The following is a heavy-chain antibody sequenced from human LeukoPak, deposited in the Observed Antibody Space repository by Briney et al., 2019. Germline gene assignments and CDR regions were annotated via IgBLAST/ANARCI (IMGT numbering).Heavy chain of an antibody. V-gene: IGHV1-2*02. CDR2: INPKNGGT. J-gene: IGHJ4*02. CDR1: LYAFDTYY. Sequence: ASVKVSCKASLYAFDTYYVHWLRQAPGQRLEWMGWINPKNGGTNYAQKFHGRVTLTSDTSTSTAYMKLRSLRSDDTAVYYCARETAPLYCSSTSCYGPFGYWGQGTLVTVSS. CDR3: ARETAPLYCSSTSCYGPFGY. D-gene: IGHD2-2*01.